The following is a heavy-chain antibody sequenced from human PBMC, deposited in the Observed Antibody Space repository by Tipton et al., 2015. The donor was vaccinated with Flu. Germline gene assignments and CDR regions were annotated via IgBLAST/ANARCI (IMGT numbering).Heavy chain of an antibody. V-gene: IGHV4-59*13. CDR3: AREHGGYDHNRGTYFSYGTDV. CDR1: GGSIGNFY. Sequence: TLSLTCTVSGGSIGNFYYTWVRLAPGKGLEWIGSMSYSGSTNYNPSLRSRVSISSDTSKIRFSLRLTSVTAADTATYFCAREHGGYDHNRGTYFSYGTDVWGQGTSVSVSS. CDR2: MSYSGST. J-gene: IGHJ6*02. D-gene: IGHD5-12*01.